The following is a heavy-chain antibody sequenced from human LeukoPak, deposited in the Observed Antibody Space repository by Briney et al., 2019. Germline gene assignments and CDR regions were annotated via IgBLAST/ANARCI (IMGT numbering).Heavy chain of an antibody. CDR1: GFTFSSYS. D-gene: IGHD1-1*01. V-gene: IGHV3-21*01. CDR2: ISSSSSYI. Sequence: PGRSLRLSCAASGFTFSSYSMNWVRQAPGKGLEWVSSISSSSSYIYYADSVKGRFTISRDNAKNSLYLQMNSLRAEDTAVYYCVRTTTGTTSWLYYFDYWGQGTLVTVSS. J-gene: IGHJ4*02. CDR3: VRTTTGTTSWLYYFDY.